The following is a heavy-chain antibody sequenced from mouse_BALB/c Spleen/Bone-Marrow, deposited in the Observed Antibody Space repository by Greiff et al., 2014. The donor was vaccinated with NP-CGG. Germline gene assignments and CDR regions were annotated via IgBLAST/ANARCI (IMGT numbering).Heavy chain of an antibody. CDR3: ARDRRITTATYAMDY. CDR1: GFIFSDYY. CDR2: ISDGGSYT. V-gene: IGHV5-4*02. Sequence: EVQGVESGGGLVKPGGSLKLSCAASGFIFSDYYMYWVRQTPEKRLEWVATISDGGSYTYYPDSVKGRFTISRDNAKNNLYLQMSSLKSEDTAMYYCARDRRITTATYAMDYWGQGTSVTVSS. D-gene: IGHD1-2*01. J-gene: IGHJ4*01.